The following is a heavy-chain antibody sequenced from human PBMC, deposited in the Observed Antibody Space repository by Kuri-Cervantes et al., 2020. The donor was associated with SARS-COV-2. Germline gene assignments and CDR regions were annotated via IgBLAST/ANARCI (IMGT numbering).Heavy chain of an antibody. CDR3: ALGYWGSGYPRLYYHMDV. J-gene: IGHJ6*03. V-gene: IGHV1-46*01. Sequence: ASVKVSCKASGYTFTSYGISWVRQAPGQGLEWMGIINPSGGSTSYAQKFQGRVTMTRDTSTSTVYMELSSLRSEDTAVYYCALGYWGSGYPRLYYHMDVWGKGTTVTVSS. D-gene: IGHD5-12*01. CDR2: INPSGGST. CDR1: GYTFTSYG.